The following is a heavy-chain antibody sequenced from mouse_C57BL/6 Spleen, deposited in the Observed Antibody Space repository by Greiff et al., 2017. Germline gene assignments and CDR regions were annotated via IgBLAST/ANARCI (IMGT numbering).Heavy chain of an antibody. J-gene: IGHJ2*01. CDR1: GYTFTSYW. CDR2: IYPGSGCT. CDR3: ASTGTRFDD. V-gene: IGHV1-55*01. Sequence: HVHVKPSWAELVKPGASVTMSCKASGYTFTSYWITWVKQRPGQGLAWIGDIYPGSGCTNYNEKFKDKATLTVDTSSSTAYMQLSSLTSEDSAVYYCASTGTRFDDWGQGTTLTVSS. D-gene: IGHD4-1*02.